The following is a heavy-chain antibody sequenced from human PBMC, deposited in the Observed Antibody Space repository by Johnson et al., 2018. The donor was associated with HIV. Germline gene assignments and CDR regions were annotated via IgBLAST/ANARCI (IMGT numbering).Heavy chain of an antibody. CDR3: ARAYSSSWYRDDAFDI. J-gene: IGHJ3*02. CDR2: KKQDGSEK. V-gene: IGHV3-7*03. CDR1: GFTFSSYW. Sequence: VQLVESGGGLVQPGGSLRLSCAASGFTFSSYWMSWVRQAPGKGLEWVANKKQDGSEKYYVDSVKGRFTISRDNSKNSLYLQMNSLRTEDTALYYCARAYSSSWYRDDAFDIWGQGTMVTVFS. D-gene: IGHD6-13*01.